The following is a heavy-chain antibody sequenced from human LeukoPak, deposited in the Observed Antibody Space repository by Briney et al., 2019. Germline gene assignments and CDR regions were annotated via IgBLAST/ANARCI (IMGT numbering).Heavy chain of an antibody. CDR2: IIPIFGTA. Sequence: EASVKVSCKASGYTFTGYYMHWVRQAPGQGLEWMGGIIPIFGTANYAQKFQGRVTITADESTSTAYMELSSLRSEDTAVYYCARSIVVAANWFDPWGQGTLVTVSS. J-gene: IGHJ5*02. D-gene: IGHD6-19*01. CDR3: ARSIVVAANWFDP. V-gene: IGHV1-69*13. CDR1: GYTFTGYY.